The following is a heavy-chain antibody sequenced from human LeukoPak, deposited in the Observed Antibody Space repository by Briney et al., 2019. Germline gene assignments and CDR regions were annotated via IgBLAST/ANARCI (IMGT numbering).Heavy chain of an antibody. CDR2: INPNSGGT. Sequence: GASVKVSCTASGYTFTSYGISWVRQAPGQGLEWMGWINPNSGGTNYAQKFQGRVTMTSDTSISTAYMELSRLRSDDTAVYYCARDRYSSGWYPDYWGQGTLVTVSS. CDR1: GYTFTSYG. J-gene: IGHJ4*02. CDR3: ARDRYSSGWYPDY. D-gene: IGHD6-19*01. V-gene: IGHV1-2*02.